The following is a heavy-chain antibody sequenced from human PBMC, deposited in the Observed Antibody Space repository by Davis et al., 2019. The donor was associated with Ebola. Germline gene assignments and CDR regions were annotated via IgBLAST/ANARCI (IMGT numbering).Heavy chain of an antibody. V-gene: IGHV3-21*04. D-gene: IGHD3-10*01. CDR2: LSGGSSST. CDR1: GFTISSHS. CDR3: AKVLRVRLVRGSSKYFYAMDV. Sequence: PGGSLRLSCAASGFTISSHSMNWVRQAPGKGLVWVSTLSGGSSSTYYADSVRGRFTISRDNSNNRLDLQMNSLRAEDTAVYYCAKVLRVRLVRGSSKYFYAMDVWGQGTTVTVS. J-gene: IGHJ6*02.